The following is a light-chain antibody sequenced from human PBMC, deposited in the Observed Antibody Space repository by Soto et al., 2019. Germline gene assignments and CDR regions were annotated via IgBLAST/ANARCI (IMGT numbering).Light chain of an antibody. V-gene: IGKV1-33*01. CDR2: DAS. J-gene: IGKJ5*01. Sequence: DIQMTQSPSALSASVGDRGTISCQASQDISNVLNWYQQQPGKAPKVLIYDASKLQTGAPSMFSGCGSGKDFTFTISSLQPDDSGTYYCQQFYDLPITFGPGTRLEIK. CDR1: QDISNV. CDR3: QQFYDLPIT.